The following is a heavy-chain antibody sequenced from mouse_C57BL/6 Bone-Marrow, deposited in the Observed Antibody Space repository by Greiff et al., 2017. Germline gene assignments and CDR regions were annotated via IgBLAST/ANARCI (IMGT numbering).Heavy chain of an antibody. CDR1: GYTFTSYW. Sequence: QVQLQQPGAELVKPGASVKLSCKASGYTFTSYWMQWVKQRPGQGLEWIGEIDPSDSYTNYNQKFKGKATLTVDTSSSTAYMQLSSLTSEDSAVYYCARFRWLGFAYWGQGTLVTVSA. J-gene: IGHJ3*01. CDR2: IDPSDSYT. D-gene: IGHD2-3*01. CDR3: ARFRWLGFAY. V-gene: IGHV1-50*01.